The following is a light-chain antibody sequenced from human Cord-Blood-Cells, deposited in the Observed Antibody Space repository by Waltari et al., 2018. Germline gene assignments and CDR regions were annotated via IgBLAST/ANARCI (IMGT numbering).Light chain of an antibody. CDR3: QQRSNWPLT. CDR1: LSVSSY. Sequence: EIVLTQSPATLSLSPVERATLSCSASLSVSSYVAWYQQNPGQAPRLLIYDASNRATGIPARFSGSESGTDFTLTISSLEPEDFAVYYCQQRSNWPLTFGPGTKVDIK. V-gene: IGKV3-11*01. J-gene: IGKJ3*01. CDR2: DAS.